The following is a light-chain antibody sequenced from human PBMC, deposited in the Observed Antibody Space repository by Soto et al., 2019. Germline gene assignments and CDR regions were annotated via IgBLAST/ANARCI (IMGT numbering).Light chain of an antibody. V-gene: IGKV1-13*02. CDR3: QQFNSYPIT. Sequence: AIQLAQAPSSPSSSGRDRVNITFPARQGLNSCLGWDQQKPGKAPKLLIYDASSLESGVPSRFSGSGSGTDFTLTISSLQPEDFATYYCQQFNSYPITFGQGTRLEIK. CDR2: DAS. J-gene: IGKJ5*01. CDR1: QGLNSC.